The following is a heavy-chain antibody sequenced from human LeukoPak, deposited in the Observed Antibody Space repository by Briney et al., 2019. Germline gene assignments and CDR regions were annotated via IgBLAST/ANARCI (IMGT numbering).Heavy chain of an antibody. Sequence: ASVKVSCKASGYTFTSYDINWVRQATGQGLEWMGWMNPNSGNTGYAQKLQGRVTMTTDTSTSTAYMELRSLRSDDTAVYYCARKSSSWYGDWYFDLWGRGTLVTVSS. V-gene: IGHV1-8*01. CDR2: MNPNSGNT. D-gene: IGHD6-13*01. J-gene: IGHJ2*01. CDR1: GYTFTSYD. CDR3: ARKSSSWYGDWYFDL.